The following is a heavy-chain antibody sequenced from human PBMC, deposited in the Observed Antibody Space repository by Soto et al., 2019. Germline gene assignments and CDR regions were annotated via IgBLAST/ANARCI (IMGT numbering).Heavy chain of an antibody. D-gene: IGHD2-2*03. CDR1: GGSINSGDYY. Sequence: SETLSLTCSVSGGSINSGDYYWSWIRRSPGKGLEWIGYIYYRGSTYYNPSLKSRSTTCIDTSKNQFFLDVDPVTAADTAVDYCAKLYTGYEAFDYWGQGTLVTVSS. V-gene: IGHV4-30-4*01. CDR2: IYYRGST. CDR3: AKLYTGYEAFDY. J-gene: IGHJ4*02.